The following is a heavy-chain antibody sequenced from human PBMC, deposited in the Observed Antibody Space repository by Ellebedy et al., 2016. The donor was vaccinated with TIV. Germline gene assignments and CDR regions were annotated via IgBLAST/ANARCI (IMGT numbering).Heavy chain of an antibody. V-gene: IGHV1-18*01. Sequence: ASVKVSXKASGYTFTSYGISWVRQAPGQGPEWMGWISGYNGNTNYAQKLQGRVTMTTDTSTSTAYMELRSLRSDDRAVYYCARVFTHRKYYDSSGYYWGGFDYWGQGTLVIVSS. CDR3: ARVFTHRKYYDSSGYYWGGFDY. D-gene: IGHD3-22*01. J-gene: IGHJ4*02. CDR2: ISGYNGNT. CDR1: GYTFTSYG.